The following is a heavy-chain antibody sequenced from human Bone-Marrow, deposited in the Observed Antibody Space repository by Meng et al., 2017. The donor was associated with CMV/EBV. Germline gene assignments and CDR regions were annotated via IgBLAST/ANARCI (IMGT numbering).Heavy chain of an antibody. CDR1: GFIFSSYE. CDR2: ISSSGSTI. CDR3: ARDNHGSGIDY. J-gene: IGHJ4*02. Sequence: GESLKISCAASGFIFSSYEMNWVRQAPGKGLEWVSYISSSGSTIYYADSVKGRFTISRDNAKNSLYLQMNSLRAEETAVYYCARDNHGSGIDYWGQGTPVTVSS. V-gene: IGHV3-48*03. D-gene: IGHD3-10*01.